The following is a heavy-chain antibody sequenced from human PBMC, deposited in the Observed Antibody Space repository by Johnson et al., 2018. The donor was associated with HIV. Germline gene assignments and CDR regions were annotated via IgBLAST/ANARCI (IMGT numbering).Heavy chain of an antibody. CDR3: ARGVVVVPAASSHAFDI. D-gene: IGHD2-2*01. V-gene: IGHV3-23*04. Sequence: VQLVESGGGLVQPGGSLRLSCTASGFTFSNYAMSWVRQAPGKGLEWVLAISGGGGSTYYADSVKGRFTISRDNSKNTLYLQMNSLRAEDTAIYYCARGVVVVPAASSHAFDIWGQGTMVTVSS. CDR1: GFTFSNYA. J-gene: IGHJ3*02. CDR2: ISGGGGST.